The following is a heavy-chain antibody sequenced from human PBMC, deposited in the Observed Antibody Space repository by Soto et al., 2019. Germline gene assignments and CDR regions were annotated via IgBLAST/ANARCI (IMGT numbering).Heavy chain of an antibody. V-gene: IGHV3-11*05. CDR1: GFSISDHY. J-gene: IGHJ4*02. D-gene: IGHD1-1*01. CDR3: ARSGDNYNVLDY. CDR2: SSNSGTFT. Sequence: QVQLVESGGGLVKPGGSLRLPCAASGFSISDHYMSWIRQAPGNGLEWVSFSSNSGTFTNYADPGKGRLSISRDKAKNSLYLEINRLRGEHTAIYYCARSGDNYNVLDYWGQGTPVTVSS.